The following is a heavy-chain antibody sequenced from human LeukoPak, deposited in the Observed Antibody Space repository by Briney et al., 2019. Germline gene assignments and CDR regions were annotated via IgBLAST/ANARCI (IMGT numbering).Heavy chain of an antibody. CDR1: GYTFTAYY. Sequence: ASVKVSCKTSGYTFTAYYIHWVRQAPGQGLEWMGWINPNSGGTNYGQNFQGRVTMTRDTSISTACMELSSLTSDDTAIYYCARIKWAVANDWGQGSLVTVSS. J-gene: IGHJ4*02. CDR3: ARIKWAVAND. V-gene: IGHV1-2*02. D-gene: IGHD4-11*01. CDR2: INPNSGGT.